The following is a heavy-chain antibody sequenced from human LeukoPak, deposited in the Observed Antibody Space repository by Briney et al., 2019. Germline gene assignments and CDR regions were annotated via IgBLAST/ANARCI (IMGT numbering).Heavy chain of an antibody. CDR2: IYYSGST. D-gene: IGHD3-3*01. CDR3: ARAGLPPEYYDFWSGTGYFDY. Sequence: PSQTLSLTCTVSGGSISSHYWSWIRQPPGKGLEWIGYIYYSGSTNYNPSLKSRVTISVDTSKNQFSLKLSSVTAADTAVYYCARAGLPPEYYDFWSGTGYFDYWGQGTLVTVSS. J-gene: IGHJ4*02. V-gene: IGHV4-59*11. CDR1: GGSISSHY.